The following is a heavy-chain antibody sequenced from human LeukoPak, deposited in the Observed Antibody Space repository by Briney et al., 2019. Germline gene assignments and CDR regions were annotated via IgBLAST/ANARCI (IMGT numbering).Heavy chain of an antibody. D-gene: IGHD1-26*01. CDR1: GFTFSSYS. CDR2: ISSSSSYI. V-gene: IGHV3-21*04. Sequence: GGSLRLSCAASGFTFSSYSMNWVRQAPGKGLEWVSSISSSSSYIYYADSVKGRFTISRDNAKNSLYLQMNSLRAEDTAVYYCANWGLLAVGATPFNYWGQGTLVTVSS. J-gene: IGHJ4*02. CDR3: ANWGLLAVGATPFNY.